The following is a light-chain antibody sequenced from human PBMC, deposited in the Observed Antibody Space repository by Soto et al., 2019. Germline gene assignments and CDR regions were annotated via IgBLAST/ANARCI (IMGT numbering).Light chain of an antibody. Sequence: VGLTQSPATLSLSPGERATLSCRTSLSVSVYLDWYQQKPGQAPRLLIYGASTRATGIPASFSGSGSATEFTLPISSLQSPDFAVYYCQQYNNWHPITFGQGTRLEIK. CDR3: QQYNNWHPIT. J-gene: IGKJ5*01. CDR2: GAS. V-gene: IGKV3-15*01. CDR1: LSVSVY.